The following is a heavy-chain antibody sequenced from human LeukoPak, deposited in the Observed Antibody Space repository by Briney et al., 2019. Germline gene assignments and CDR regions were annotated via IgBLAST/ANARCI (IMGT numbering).Heavy chain of an antibody. D-gene: IGHD2-2*01. Sequence: GRSLRLSCAASGFTFSSYGMHWVRQAPGKGLEWVAVIWYDGSNKYYADSVKGRFNISRDNSKNTLYLQMNSLRAEDTAVYYCARDGPGYCSSTSCPYLGMDVWGQGTTVTVSS. V-gene: IGHV3-33*01. CDR1: GFTFSSYG. J-gene: IGHJ6*02. CDR3: ARDGPGYCSSTSCPYLGMDV. CDR2: IWYDGSNK.